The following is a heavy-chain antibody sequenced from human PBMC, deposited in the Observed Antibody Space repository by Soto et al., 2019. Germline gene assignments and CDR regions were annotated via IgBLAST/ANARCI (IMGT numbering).Heavy chain of an antibody. D-gene: IGHD3-22*01. CDR1: GFTFSSYD. CDR2: IGTAGDT. V-gene: IGHV3-13*01. Sequence: EVQLVESGGGLVQPGGSLRLSCAASGFTFSSYDMHWVRQATGKGLEWVSAIGTAGDTYYPGSVKGRFTISRENAKSSLYLQMNSLRAEDTAVYYCARALHYDSSGYYSWGQGTLVTVSS. CDR3: ARALHYDSSGYYS. J-gene: IGHJ4*02.